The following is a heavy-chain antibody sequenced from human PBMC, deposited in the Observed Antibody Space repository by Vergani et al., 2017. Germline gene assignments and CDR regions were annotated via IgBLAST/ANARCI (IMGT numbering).Heavy chain of an antibody. D-gene: IGHD1-7*01. J-gene: IGHJ6*03. CDR2: IYWNDDQ. CDR1: GFSLNTRGVS. Sequence: QITLKESGPTLVKPTQTLTLTCTFSGFSLNTRGVSVAWLRQPPGKALDWLALIYWNDDQHYSPSLNNRVTITKDTSKNQVVLTMTNMDYVDTGTYYCVYRKTECGTTSCCYPFYYNYYMNDWGKGTTVTVSS. V-gene: IGHV2-5*04. CDR3: VYRKTECGTTSCCYPFYYNYYMND.